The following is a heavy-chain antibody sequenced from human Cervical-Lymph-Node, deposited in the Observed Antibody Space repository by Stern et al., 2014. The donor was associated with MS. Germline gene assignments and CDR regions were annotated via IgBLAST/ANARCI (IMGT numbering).Heavy chain of an antibody. V-gene: IGHV1-46*01. CDR3: ARVRGYCSGGSCYPDY. Sequence: VQLVQSGAEVKKPGASVKVSCKASGYTFTNYYLHWVRQAPGQGLEWMGIISPSGGTTAYSQKFQGRVTMARDTSTTTVYMELSSLRSEDTAVYYCARVRGYCSGGSCYPDYWGQGTLVTVSS. CDR1: GYTFTNYY. D-gene: IGHD2-15*01. J-gene: IGHJ4*02. CDR2: ISPSGGTT.